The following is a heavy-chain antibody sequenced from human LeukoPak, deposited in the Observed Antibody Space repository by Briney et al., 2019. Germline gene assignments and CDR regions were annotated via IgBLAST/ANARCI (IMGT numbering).Heavy chain of an antibody. CDR1: GFSLSTSGVG. V-gene: IGHV2-5*01. J-gene: IGHJ4*02. D-gene: IGHD2-15*01. CDR2: IYWNDDK. Sequence: ESGPTLVKPTQTLTLTCTFSGFSLSTSGVGVGWIRQPPGKALEWLALIYWNDDKRYSPSLKSRLTITKDTSENQVVLTMTNMDPVDTATYYCAHRRRGVAALRDWGQGTLVTVSS. CDR3: AHRRRGVAALRD.